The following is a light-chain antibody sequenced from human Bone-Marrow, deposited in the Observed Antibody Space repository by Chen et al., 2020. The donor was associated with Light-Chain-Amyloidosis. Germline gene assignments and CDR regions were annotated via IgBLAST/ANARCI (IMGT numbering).Light chain of an antibody. CDR1: NIGSTS. J-gene: IGLJ3*02. CDR2: DDS. CDR3: QVWDRSSDRPV. V-gene: IGLV3-21*02. Sequence: SYVLTQPSSVSVAPGQTATIACGGNNIGSTSVHWYQQTPGQAPLLVVYDDSDRPSGIPARLSVSNSGNTATLTISRVEAGDDADYYCQVWDRSSDRPVFGGGTKLTVL.